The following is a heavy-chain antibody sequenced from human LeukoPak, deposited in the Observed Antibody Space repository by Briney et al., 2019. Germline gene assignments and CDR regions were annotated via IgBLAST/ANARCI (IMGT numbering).Heavy chain of an antibody. CDR1: GYTFTNYG. V-gene: IGHV1-18*01. Sequence: ASVKVSCKTSGYTFTNYGISWVRQAPGLGLEWMGWISAYNGNTNYAQKVQGRVTMTTVTSTSTAYMELRSLRFDDTAVYYCARDQSVRLLQTSSTYFKHVFAIWGQGSMVTVSS. J-gene: IGHJ3*02. D-gene: IGHD6-13*01. CDR2: ISAYNGNT. CDR3: ARDQSVRLLQTSSTYFKHVFAI.